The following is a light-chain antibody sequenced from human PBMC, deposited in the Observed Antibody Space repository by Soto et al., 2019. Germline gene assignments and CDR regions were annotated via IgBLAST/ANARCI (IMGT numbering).Light chain of an antibody. CDR2: KAS. CDR1: QSISSW. CDR3: QQYNSYSNT. V-gene: IGKV1-5*03. J-gene: IGKJ2*01. Sequence: DIQMTQSPSTLSASVGDRVTITCRASQSISSWLAWYQQKPGKAPKLLIYKASSLESGVPSRFSGSGSGTEFTLTISSRQPDDFATYCCQQYNSYSNTFGQGTKLEIK.